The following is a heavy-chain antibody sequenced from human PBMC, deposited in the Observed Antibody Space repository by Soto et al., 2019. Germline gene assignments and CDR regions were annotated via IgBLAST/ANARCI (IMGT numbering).Heavy chain of an antibody. CDR3: ARAAIQGRSWYFWFET. CDR1: GGTFSRHA. D-gene: IGHD6-13*01. V-gene: IGHV1-69*01. CDR2: IIPMFGTT. J-gene: IGHJ5*02. Sequence: QVQLVQSGSEVKMPGSSVKVSCKTSGGTFSRHAINWVRQAPGQGLEWIGGIIPMFGTTNYAQKFKGRVTIIEDEPTSTAYMEHTSLRSEDAAVYYCARAAIQGRSWYFWFETWGQGTLVTVAS.